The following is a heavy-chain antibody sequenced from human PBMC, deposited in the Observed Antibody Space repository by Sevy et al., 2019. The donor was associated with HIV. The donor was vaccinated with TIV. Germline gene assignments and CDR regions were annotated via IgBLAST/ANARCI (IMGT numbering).Heavy chain of an antibody. CDR3: ANEKEYTDPYYFDD. Sequence: GGSLRLSCAASGFTFSRYAMSWVRQAPGKGLEWVSGLTNKGDITFDADSVKGRFTISRDNSRNILYLQMNNLRVEDTAVYYCANEKEYTDPYYFDDWGQGTLVTVSS. V-gene: IGHV3-23*01. J-gene: IGHJ4*02. CDR1: GFTFSRYA. CDR2: LTNKGDIT. D-gene: IGHD1-1*01.